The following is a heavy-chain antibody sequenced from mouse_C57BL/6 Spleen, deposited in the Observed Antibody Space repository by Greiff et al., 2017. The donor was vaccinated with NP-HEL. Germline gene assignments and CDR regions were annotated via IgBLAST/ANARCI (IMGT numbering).Heavy chain of an antibody. Sequence: QVQLQQSGPELVKPGASVKISCKASGYAFSSSWMNWVKQRPGKGLEWIGRIYPGDGDTNYNGKFKGKATLTADKSSSTAYMQLSSLTSEDSAVYFCARVAYDEAYWGQGTLVTVSS. D-gene: IGHD2-14*01. CDR3: ARVAYDEAY. CDR2: IYPGDGDT. CDR1: GYAFSSSW. J-gene: IGHJ3*01. V-gene: IGHV1-82*01.